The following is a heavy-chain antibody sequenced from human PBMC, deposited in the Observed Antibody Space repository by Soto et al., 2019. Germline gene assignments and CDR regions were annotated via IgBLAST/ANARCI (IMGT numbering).Heavy chain of an antibody. CDR3: ARGTVNIVVVPAATTPYYYYYYMDV. D-gene: IGHD2-2*01. V-gene: IGHV4-34*01. J-gene: IGHJ6*03. Sequence: QVQLQQWGAGLLKPSETLSLTCAVYGGSFSGYYWSWIRQPPGKGLEWIGEINHSGSTNYNPSLKSRVTISVDTSKNQFSLKLSSVTAADTAVYYCARGTVNIVVVPAATTPYYYYYYMDVWGKGTTVTVSS. CDR2: INHSGST. CDR1: GGSFSGYY.